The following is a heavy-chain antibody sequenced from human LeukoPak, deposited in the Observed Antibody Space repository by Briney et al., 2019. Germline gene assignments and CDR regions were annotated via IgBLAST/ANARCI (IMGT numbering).Heavy chain of an antibody. CDR2: ISAYNGNT. Sequence: ASVKVSCKASGYTFTSYGISWVRQAPGQGLEWMGLISAYNGNTSYAQKLQGRVTMTTDTSTSTAYMELRSLRSDDTAVYYCARHLGITMVRGVINDDWFDPWGQGTLATVSS. V-gene: IGHV1-18*01. CDR3: ARHLGITMVRGVINDDWFDP. D-gene: IGHD3-10*01. J-gene: IGHJ5*02. CDR1: GYTFTSYG.